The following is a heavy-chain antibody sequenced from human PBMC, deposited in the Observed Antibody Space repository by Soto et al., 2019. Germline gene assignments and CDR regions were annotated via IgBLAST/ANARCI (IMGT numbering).Heavy chain of an antibody. CDR2: ISGYNGNT. CDR3: ARDVFCGGAPACPDMDV. J-gene: IGHJ6*02. V-gene: IGHV1-18*04. Sequence: GASVKVSCKASGYPFSGYSITWVRQAPGQGLEWMGRISGYNGNTNYARTLRGRLTLTKDTSTSTAYMELRSLTSDDTAVYYCARDVFCGGAPACPDMDVWGQGTTVTVSS. D-gene: IGHD2-21*01. CDR1: GYPFSGYS.